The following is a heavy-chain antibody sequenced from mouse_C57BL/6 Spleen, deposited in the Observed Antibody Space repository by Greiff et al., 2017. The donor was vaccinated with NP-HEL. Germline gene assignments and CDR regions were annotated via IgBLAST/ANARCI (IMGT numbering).Heavy chain of an antibody. J-gene: IGHJ2*01. CDR2: INPNNGGT. D-gene: IGHD2-12*01. CDR1: GYTFTDYY. Sequence: EVQLQQSGPELVKPGASAKISCKASGYTFTDYYMNWVKQSHGKSLEWIGDINPNNGGTSYNQKFKGKATLTVDKSSSTAYMELRSLTSEDSAVYYCASLYVHYFDYWGQGTTLTVSS. CDR3: ASLYVHYFDY. V-gene: IGHV1-26*01.